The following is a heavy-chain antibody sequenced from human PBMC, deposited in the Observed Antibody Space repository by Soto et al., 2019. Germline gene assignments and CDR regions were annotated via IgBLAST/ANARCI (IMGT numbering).Heavy chain of an antibody. J-gene: IGHJ6*02. CDR3: TKDWTGNTCPCMDV. CDR1: GFTFSTYA. Sequence: GGSLRLSCTGSGFTFSTYAMIWVRQAPGKGLEWVSTISGSDGKTYYADSVRGRFTISRDNSKDTLYLQMNSLTAEDTATYYCTKDWTGNTCPCMDVWGQGTTVTVSS. D-gene: IGHD2-8*02. CDR2: ISGSDGKT. V-gene: IGHV3-23*01.